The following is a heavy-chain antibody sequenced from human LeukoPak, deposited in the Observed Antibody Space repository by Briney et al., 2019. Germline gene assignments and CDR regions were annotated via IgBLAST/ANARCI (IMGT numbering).Heavy chain of an antibody. V-gene: IGHV4-59*10. CDR3: ARAYTYYYDSPLDY. Sequence: SETLSLTCAVYGGSFSGYYWSWIRQPAGKGPEWIGRIYTSGSTNYNPSLKSRVTMSVDTSKNQFSLKLSSVTAADTAVYYCARAYTYYYDSPLDYWGQGTLVTVSS. D-gene: IGHD3-22*01. CDR2: IYTSGST. CDR1: GGSFSGYY. J-gene: IGHJ4*02.